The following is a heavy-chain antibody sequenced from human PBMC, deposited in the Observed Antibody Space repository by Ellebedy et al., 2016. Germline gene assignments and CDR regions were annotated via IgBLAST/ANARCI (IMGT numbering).Heavy chain of an antibody. V-gene: IGHV3-7*03. D-gene: IGHD2-15*01. J-gene: IGHJ4*02. Sequence: GESLKISCAASGFTFGDSWMTWFRQAPGKGLEWVANIKEDGSEKFYLDSVKGRFIISRDNAKKSLYLQMNNLRVEDTALYFCARGGGFLTDYWGQGTLVTVSS. CDR3: ARGGGFLTDY. CDR2: IKEDGSEK. CDR1: GFTFGDSW.